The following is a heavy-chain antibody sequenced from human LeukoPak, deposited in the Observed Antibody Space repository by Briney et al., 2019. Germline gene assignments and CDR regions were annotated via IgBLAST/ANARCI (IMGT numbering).Heavy chain of an antibody. J-gene: IGHJ4*02. CDR1: GFTFSDYY. CDR3: AKDLGWELPAEAY. V-gene: IGHV3-11*01. Sequence: PGGSLRLSCAASGFTFSDYYMSWIRQAPGKGLEWVSYISTSGTSVHYADSVKGRLTISRDNAKNSLYLQMNSLRAEDTAMYYCAKDLGWELPAEAYWGQGVLVTVSS. D-gene: IGHD1-26*01. CDR2: ISTSGTSV.